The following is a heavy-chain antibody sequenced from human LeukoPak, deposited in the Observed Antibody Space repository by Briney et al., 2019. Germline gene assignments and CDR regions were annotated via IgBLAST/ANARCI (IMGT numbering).Heavy chain of an antibody. CDR2: IYDSGST. CDR3: AREFSWSGFFDY. CDR1: DGSISSYY. V-gene: IGHV4-59*01. D-gene: IGHD3-3*01. J-gene: IGHJ4*02. Sequence: SETLSLTCTVSDGSISSYYWSWIRQPPGKGLEWIGHIYDSGSTNYNPSLKSRVTISVDTSKNQFSLKLSSVTAADTAVYYCAREFSWSGFFDYWGQGTLVTVPS.